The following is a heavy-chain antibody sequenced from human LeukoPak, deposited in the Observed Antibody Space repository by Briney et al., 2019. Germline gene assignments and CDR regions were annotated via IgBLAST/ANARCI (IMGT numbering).Heavy chain of an antibody. Sequence: GGSLRLSCAASGFTFSSYAMHWVRQAPGKGLEWVAVISYDGSNKYYADSVKGRFTISRDNSKNTLYLQMNSLRAEDTAVYYCARGRGYSDLSGYWGQGTLVTVSS. CDR3: ARGRGYSDLSGY. V-gene: IGHV3-30-3*01. J-gene: IGHJ4*02. CDR1: GFTFSSYA. D-gene: IGHD5-18*01. CDR2: ISYDGSNK.